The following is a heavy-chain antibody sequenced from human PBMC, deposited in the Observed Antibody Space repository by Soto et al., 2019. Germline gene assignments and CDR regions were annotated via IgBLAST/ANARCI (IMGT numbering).Heavy chain of an antibody. CDR2: ISWNSGSI. CDR1: GFTFDDYA. CDR3: AKDNYGDPRRDAFDI. D-gene: IGHD4-17*01. Sequence: EVQLVESGGGLVQPGRSLRLSCAASGFTFDDYAMHWVRQAPGKGLEWVSGISWNSGSIGYADSVKGRFTISRDNAKNSLYLQMNSLRAEDTALYYCAKDNYGDPRRDAFDIWGQGTMVTVSS. V-gene: IGHV3-9*01. J-gene: IGHJ3*02.